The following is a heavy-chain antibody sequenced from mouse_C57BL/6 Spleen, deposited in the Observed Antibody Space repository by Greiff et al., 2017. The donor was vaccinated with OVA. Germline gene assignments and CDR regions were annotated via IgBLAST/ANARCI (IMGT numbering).Heavy chain of an antibody. CDR3: ARGCDYDESYYAMDY. V-gene: IGHV1-64*01. D-gene: IGHD2-4*01. CDR2: IHPNSGST. J-gene: IGHJ4*01. CDR1: GYTFTSYW. Sequence: QVQLQQPGAELVKPGASVKLSCKASGYTFTSYWMHWVKQRPGQGLEWIGMIHPNSGSTNYNEKFKSKATLTVDKSSSTAYMQLSSLTSEDSAVYYCARGCDYDESYYAMDYWGQGTSVTVSS.